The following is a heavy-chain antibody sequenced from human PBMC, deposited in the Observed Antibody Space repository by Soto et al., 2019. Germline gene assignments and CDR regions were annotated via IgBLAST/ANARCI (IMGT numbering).Heavy chain of an antibody. V-gene: IGHV3-23*01. CDR2: IGGSGGGT. CDR1: GFTFSHYA. Sequence: EVQLLESGGGLVQPGGSLRLSCAASGFTFSHYAVTWVRQAPGKGLEWVSTIGGSGGGTYYADSVKGRFTISRDNSKNTLDLQMNRLRAEDTAVYYGAKEQGSSRYDRGYWGQGTMVTVSS. J-gene: IGHJ4*02. CDR3: AKEQGSSRYDRGY. D-gene: IGHD6-13*01.